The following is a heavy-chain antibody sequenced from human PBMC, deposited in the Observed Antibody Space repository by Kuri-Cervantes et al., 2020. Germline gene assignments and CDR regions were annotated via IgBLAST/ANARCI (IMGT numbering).Heavy chain of an antibody. J-gene: IGHJ4*02. CDR1: GYTFTGYY. CDR3: ARLGDYVWGSYRGFDN. D-gene: IGHD3-16*02. Sequence: ASVKVSCKASGYTFTGYYMHWVRQAPGQGLEWMGWINPNSGGTNYAQKFQGRVTMTRDTSISTAYMELSRLRSDDTAVYYCARLGDYVWGSYRGFDNWGQGTLVTVSS. CDR2: INPNSGGT. V-gene: IGHV1-2*02.